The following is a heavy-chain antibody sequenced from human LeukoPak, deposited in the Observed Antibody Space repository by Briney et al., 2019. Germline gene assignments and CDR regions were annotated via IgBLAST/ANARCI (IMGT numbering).Heavy chain of an antibody. CDR2: IYTSGST. D-gene: IGHD6-6*01. CDR1: GGSISSYY. Sequence: SETLSLTCTVSGGSISSYYWSWIRQPPGKGLEWIGYIYTSGSTNYNPSLKSRVTISVDTSKNQFSLKLSSVTAADTAVYYCARHKKYSSPSFEGVGYYFDYWGQGTLVTVSS. V-gene: IGHV4-4*09. J-gene: IGHJ4*02. CDR3: ARHKKYSSPSFEGVGYYFDY.